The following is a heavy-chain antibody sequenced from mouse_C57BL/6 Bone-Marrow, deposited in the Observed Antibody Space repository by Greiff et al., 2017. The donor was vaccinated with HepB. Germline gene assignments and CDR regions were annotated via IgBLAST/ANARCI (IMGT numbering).Heavy chain of an antibody. V-gene: IGHV14-4*01. CDR1: GFNIKDDY. CDR2: IDPENGDT. Sequence: EVMLQQSGAELVRPGASVKLSCTASGFNIKDDYMHWVKQRPEQGLEWIGWIDPENGDTEYASKFQGKATITADTSSNTAYLQLSSLTSEDTAVYYCTSPYYDYDWYFDVWGTGTTVTVSS. J-gene: IGHJ1*03. CDR3: TSPYYDYDWYFDV. D-gene: IGHD2-4*01.